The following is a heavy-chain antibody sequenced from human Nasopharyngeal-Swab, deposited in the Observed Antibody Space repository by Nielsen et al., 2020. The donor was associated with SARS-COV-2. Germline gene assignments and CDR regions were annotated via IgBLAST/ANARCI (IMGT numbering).Heavy chain of an antibody. CDR1: GFTFSCYA. D-gene: IGHD6-13*01. Sequence: SCAASGFTFSCYAMHWVRPASGKGLEWVAVISYDRSNKYYADSVKGRFTISRDNSKNTLYLQMNSLRAEDTAVYYCAMGSSSWLTPFDYWGQGTLVTVSS. V-gene: IGHV3-30-3*01. CDR2: ISYDRSNK. CDR3: AMGSSSWLTPFDY. J-gene: IGHJ4*02.